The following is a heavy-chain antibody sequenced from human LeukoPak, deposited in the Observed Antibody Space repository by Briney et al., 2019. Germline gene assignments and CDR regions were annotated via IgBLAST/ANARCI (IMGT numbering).Heavy chain of an antibody. CDR3: ARDPLEAAMAPYYYYYMDV. CDR1: GGTFSSYA. CDR2: IIPIFGTA. Sequence: SVRVSCKASGGTFSSYAVSWVRQAPGQGLEWMGGIIPIFGTANYAQKFQGRVTITTDESTSTAYMELSSLRSEDTAVYYCARDPLEAAMAPYYYYYMDVWGKGTTVTVSS. J-gene: IGHJ6*03. D-gene: IGHD5-18*01. V-gene: IGHV1-69*05.